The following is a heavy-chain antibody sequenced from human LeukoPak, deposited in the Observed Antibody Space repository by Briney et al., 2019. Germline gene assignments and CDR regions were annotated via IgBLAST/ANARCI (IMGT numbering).Heavy chain of an antibody. Sequence: SETLSLTCTVSGGSISSRSYYWGWIRQPPGKGLEWIGSIYYSGSTYYNSCFKSRVTISVDTSKNQFSLKLSSVTAADTAVYYCARGGAVAGDPFDYWGQGTLVTVSS. CDR3: ARGGAVAGDPFDY. CDR2: IYYSGST. CDR1: GGSISSRSYY. D-gene: IGHD6-19*01. J-gene: IGHJ4*02. V-gene: IGHV4-39*07.